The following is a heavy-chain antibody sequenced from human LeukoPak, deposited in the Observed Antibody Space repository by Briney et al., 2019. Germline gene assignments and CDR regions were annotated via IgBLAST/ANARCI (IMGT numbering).Heavy chain of an antibody. CDR1: GYSFTTYW. Sequence: GESLKISCKGSGYSFTTYWIGWVRQMPGKGLEWMGIINPGDSDTRYSPSFQGQVTISADKSTSTAYLLWSSLKASDTAMYYCARQPYCGGDCYFYDYWGQGTLVTVSS. CDR3: ARQPYCGGDCYFYDY. CDR2: INPGDSDT. D-gene: IGHD2-21*02. J-gene: IGHJ4*02. V-gene: IGHV5-51*01.